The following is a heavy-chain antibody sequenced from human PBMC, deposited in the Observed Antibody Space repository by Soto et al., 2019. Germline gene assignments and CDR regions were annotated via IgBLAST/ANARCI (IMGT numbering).Heavy chain of an antibody. D-gene: IGHD5-12*01. CDR2: FDPEDGET. Sequence: SVKVSCKVSGYTLTELSMHWVRQAPGKGLEWMGGFDPEDGETIYAQKFQGRVTMTEDTSTDTAYMELSSLRSEDTAVYYCATFESGYSGYDYFDYWGQGTLVTVSS. CDR3: ATFESGYSGYDYFDY. CDR1: GYTLTELS. J-gene: IGHJ4*02. V-gene: IGHV1-24*01.